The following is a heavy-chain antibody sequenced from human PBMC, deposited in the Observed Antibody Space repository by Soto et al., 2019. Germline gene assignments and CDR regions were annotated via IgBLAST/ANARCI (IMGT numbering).Heavy chain of an antibody. CDR1: GGSISSRSYD. D-gene: IGHD4-17*01. J-gene: IGHJ4*02. V-gene: IGHV4-39*07. CDR3: ARGPPADTLTTPYYFAY. Sequence: ASETLALACTVCGGSISSRSYDWSWIRQPPGKGLEWIGEINHSGSTNYNPSLKSRVTISVDTSKTQFSLKLSSVTAADTAVYYCARGPPADTLTTPYYFAYWGQGTLVPVSP. CDR2: INHSGST.